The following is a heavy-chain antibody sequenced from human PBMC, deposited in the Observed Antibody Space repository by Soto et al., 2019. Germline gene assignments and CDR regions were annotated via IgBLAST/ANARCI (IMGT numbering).Heavy chain of an antibody. V-gene: IGHV3-48*03. CDR1: GFTFSSYE. D-gene: IGHD1-26*01. Sequence: PGGSLRLSCAASGFTFSSYEMNWVRQAPGKGLEWVSYISSSGSTIYYADSVKSRFTISRDNAKNSLYLQMNSLRAEDTAVYYCATGVGAWYYFDYWGQGTLVTVSS. CDR2: ISSSGSTI. J-gene: IGHJ4*02. CDR3: ATGVGAWYYFDY.